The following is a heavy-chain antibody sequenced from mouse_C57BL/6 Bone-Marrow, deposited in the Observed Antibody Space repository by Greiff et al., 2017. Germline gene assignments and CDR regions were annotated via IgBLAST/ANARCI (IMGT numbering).Heavy chain of an antibody. CDR3: SSLDGNYCDF. D-gene: IGHD2-3*01. CDR1: GFNIKDDY. V-gene: IGHV14-4*01. J-gene: IGHJ2*01. CDR2: IDPEIGGT. Sequence: VQLKESGAELVRPGASVKLSCTASGFNIKDDYIHWVQQRPEQGLEWIGWIDPEIGGTEYASKFQGKATITSDKSSNTAYLQLSSLTSEDTAVYYCSSLDGNYCDFGGQGTPLTVAS.